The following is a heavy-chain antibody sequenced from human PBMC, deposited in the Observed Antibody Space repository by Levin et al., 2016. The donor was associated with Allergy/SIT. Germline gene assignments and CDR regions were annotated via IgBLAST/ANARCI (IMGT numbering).Heavy chain of an antibody. CDR2: IYYSGST. D-gene: IGHD3-22*01. J-gene: IGHJ3*02. CDR3: ARVDYYDSSGYFVGAFDI. Sequence: SETLSLTCAVYGGSFSGYYWSWIRQPPGKGLEWIGYIYYSGSTNYNPSLKSRVTISVDTSKNQFSLKLSSVTAADTAVYYCARVDYYDSSGYFVGAFDIWGQGTMVTVSS. V-gene: IGHV4-59*01. CDR1: GGSFSGYY.